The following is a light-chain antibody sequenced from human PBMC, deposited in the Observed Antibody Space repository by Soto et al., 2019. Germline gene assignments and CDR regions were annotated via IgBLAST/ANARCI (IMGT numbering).Light chain of an antibody. J-gene: IGKJ1*01. CDR3: QQSSSLPWT. CDR1: RTIDNF. CDR2: SAS. Sequence: DIQMTQSPSSLSASVGDRVTITCRSSRTIDNFLNWYQQKPGLVPKLLISSASTLHSGVPSRFSGSGSGTDLTLTISSLQVPDFEIYYCQQSSSLPWTFGQGTKVQIK. V-gene: IGKV1-39*01.